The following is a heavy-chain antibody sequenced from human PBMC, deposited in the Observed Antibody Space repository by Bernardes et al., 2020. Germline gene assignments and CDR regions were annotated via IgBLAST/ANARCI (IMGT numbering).Heavy chain of an antibody. CDR3: ARDFSSHWSLDY. CDR2: SNPRSGGT. J-gene: IGHJ4*02. V-gene: IGHV1-2*06. CDR1: GYMFTVYN. Sequence: ASVKVSCKASGYMFTVYNMHWVRQAPGQGLEWMGHSNPRSGGTNYAQKFQGRVTMTSDASISTVYMEMNSLRYDDTAVYYCARDFSSHWSLDYWGQGTLVTVSS. D-gene: IGHD6-13*01.